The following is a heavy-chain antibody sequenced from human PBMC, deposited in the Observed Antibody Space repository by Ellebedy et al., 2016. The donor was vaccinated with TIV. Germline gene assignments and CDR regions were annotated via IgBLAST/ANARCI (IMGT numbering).Heavy chain of an antibody. V-gene: IGHV2-70*17. J-gene: IGHJ4*02. Sequence: SGPTLVKPTQTLTLPCTFSGFSPSPSGRSVRWIRHPPGKARAWLARIDWDDDKFYSTSLRTRLTISKDTSKNQVVLTLTQTDPVDTATYFCARIGSHGVWGFDYWGQGTLVTVSS. CDR1: GFSPSPSGRS. CDR2: IDWDDDK. D-gene: IGHD2-8*01. CDR3: ARIGSHGVWGFDY.